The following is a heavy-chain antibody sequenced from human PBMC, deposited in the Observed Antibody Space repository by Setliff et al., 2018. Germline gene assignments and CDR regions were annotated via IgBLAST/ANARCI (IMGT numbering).Heavy chain of an antibody. CDR1: GGSISSSSYY. J-gene: IGHJ4*02. CDR3: ARVSEFYYCSGTIDS. V-gene: IGHV4-61*05. D-gene: IGHD3-10*01. Sequence: PSETLSLTCTASGGSISSSSYYWGWIRQPPGKGLEWIGYINYSGSTSYNPSLNSRVTLSFNTSNNQIPLNLSSLSPADTALYYCARVSEFYYCSGTIDSWGPGTLVTVSS. CDR2: INYSGST.